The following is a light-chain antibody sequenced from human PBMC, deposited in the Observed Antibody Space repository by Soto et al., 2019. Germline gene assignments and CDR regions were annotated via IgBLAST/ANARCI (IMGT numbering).Light chain of an antibody. J-gene: IGKJ1*01. CDR1: QSVSSN. Sequence: EIVMTQSPATLSVSPGERATLSCWASQSVSSNLVWYQQKPGQAPRLLIYGASTRVTGIPARFSGSGSGTEFTLTISSLQSEDFAVYYCQQYNNWPRTFGQGTKVEIK. CDR2: GAS. CDR3: QQYNNWPRT. V-gene: IGKV3-15*01.